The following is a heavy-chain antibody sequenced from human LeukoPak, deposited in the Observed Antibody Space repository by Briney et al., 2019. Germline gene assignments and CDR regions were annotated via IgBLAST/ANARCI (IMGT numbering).Heavy chain of an antibody. J-gene: IGHJ4*02. V-gene: IGHV1-46*01. CDR3: TRGSCITGVCDPVDY. D-gene: IGHD2-8*01. Sequence: ASVKVSCKASGYTFTSYYMHWVRQAPGQGLEWMGIINPRSGSTTYAQKFQGRVTMTRDTSTSTVYMELSSLRSEDTAVYYCTRGSCITGVCDPVDYWGQGTLVTVSS. CDR2: INPRSGST. CDR1: GYTFTSYY.